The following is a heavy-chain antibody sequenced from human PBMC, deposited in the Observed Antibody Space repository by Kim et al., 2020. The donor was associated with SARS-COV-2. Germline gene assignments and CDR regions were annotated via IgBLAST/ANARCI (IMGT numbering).Heavy chain of an antibody. J-gene: IGHJ4*02. Sequence: GGSLRLSCAASGFTFSSYAMHWVRQAPGKGLEWVAVISYDGSNKYYADSVKGRFTISRDNSKNTLYLQMNSLRAEDTAVYYCARVLVGATVDYWGQGTLVTVSS. V-gene: IGHV3-30-3*01. CDR3: ARVLVGATVDY. CDR2: ISYDGSNK. D-gene: IGHD1-26*01. CDR1: GFTFSSYA.